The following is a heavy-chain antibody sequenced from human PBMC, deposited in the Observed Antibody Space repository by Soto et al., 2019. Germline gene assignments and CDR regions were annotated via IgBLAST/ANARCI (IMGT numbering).Heavy chain of an antibody. CDR1: GYTFTGYY. V-gene: IGHV1-2*02. D-gene: IGHD6-19*01. J-gene: IGHJ6*02. CDR2: INPNSGGT. Sequence: ASVKVSCKASGYTFTGYYMHGVREAPGQGLEWMGWINPNSGGTNYAQKFQGRVTMTRDTPISTAYMELSRLRSDDTAVYYCAGWSLGHYYYYGMDLWGQGTTVTVSS. CDR3: AGWSLGHYYYYGMDL.